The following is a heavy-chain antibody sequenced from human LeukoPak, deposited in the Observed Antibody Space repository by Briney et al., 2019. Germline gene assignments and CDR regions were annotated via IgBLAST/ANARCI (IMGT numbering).Heavy chain of an antibody. CDR2: INPNSGGT. J-gene: IGHJ5*02. CDR3: ARVGLYCSGGSCYSRPARFDP. V-gene: IGHV1-2*02. Sequence: GASVKVSCKASGYTFTSYYMHWVRQAPGQGLEWMGWINPNSGGTNYAQKFQGRVTMTRDTSISTAYMELSRLRSDDTAVYYCARVGLYCSGGSCYSRPARFDPWGQGTLVTVSS. CDR1: GYTFTSYY. D-gene: IGHD2-15*01.